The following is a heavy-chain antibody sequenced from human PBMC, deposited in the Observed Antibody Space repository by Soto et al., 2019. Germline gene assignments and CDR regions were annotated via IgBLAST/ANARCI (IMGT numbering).Heavy chain of an antibody. V-gene: IGHV3-23*01. Sequence: GGSLRLSCAASGFTFSSYAMSWVRQAPGKGLEWVSAISGSGGSTYYADSVKGRFTISRDNSKNTLYLQMNSLRAEDTAVYYCAKDRGGGSGLELAFDIWGQGTMVTVSS. CDR2: ISGSGGST. CDR3: AKDRGGGSGLELAFDI. J-gene: IGHJ3*02. CDR1: GFTFSSYA. D-gene: IGHD1-7*01.